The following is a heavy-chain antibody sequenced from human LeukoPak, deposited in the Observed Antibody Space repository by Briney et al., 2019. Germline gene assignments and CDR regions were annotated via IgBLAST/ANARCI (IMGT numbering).Heavy chain of an antibody. V-gene: IGHV4-59*01. Sequence: SETLSLNCTVSGVSISDYYWTWLRQPPGMGLEWIGYINYSGGTNYNPSLKSRVTISVDTSKNHFSLRLTTATAADTAVYYCARVPARRVVTTPSYFDSWGQGTLVTVSS. CDR1: GVSISDYY. D-gene: IGHD2-21*02. CDR2: INYSGGT. J-gene: IGHJ4*02. CDR3: ARVPARRVVTTPSYFDS.